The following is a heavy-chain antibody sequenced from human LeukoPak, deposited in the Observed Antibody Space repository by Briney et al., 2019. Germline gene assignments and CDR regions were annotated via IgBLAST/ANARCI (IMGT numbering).Heavy chain of an antibody. CDR3: ARSNLGSYDQSGYYHY. CDR1: GGSLSGYY. Sequence: SETLSLTCTVSGGSLSGYYWNWIRQPAGKGLEWIGRIYISGNTWYKPSLQSRVTMSVDTSKNQFSLKMSSLTAADTAVYYCARSNLGSYDQSGYYHYWGQGTRVTVSS. CDR2: IYISGNT. J-gene: IGHJ4*02. D-gene: IGHD3-22*01. V-gene: IGHV4-4*07.